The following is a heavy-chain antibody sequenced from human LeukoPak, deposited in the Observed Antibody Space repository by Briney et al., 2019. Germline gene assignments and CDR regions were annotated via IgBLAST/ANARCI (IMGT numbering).Heavy chain of an antibody. CDR2: IYSGGST. CDR3: ARERHYGSGSEI. Sequence: GRSLRLSCAASGFTVSSNYMSWVRQAPGKGLEWVSVIYSGGSTYYADSVKGRFTISRDNSRNTLYLQMNSLRAEDTAVYYCARERHYGSGSEIWGQGTMVTVSS. J-gene: IGHJ3*02. V-gene: IGHV3-53*01. CDR1: GFTVSSNY. D-gene: IGHD3-10*01.